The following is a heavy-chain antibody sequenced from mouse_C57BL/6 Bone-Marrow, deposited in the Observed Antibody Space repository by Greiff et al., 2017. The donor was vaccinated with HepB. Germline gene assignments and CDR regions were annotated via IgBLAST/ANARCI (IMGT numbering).Heavy chain of an antibody. V-gene: IGHV5-4*01. CDR1: GFTFSSYA. Sequence: EVHLVESGGGLVKPVGSLKLSCAASGFTFSSYAMSWVRQTPEKRLEWVATISDGGSYTYYPDNVKGRFTISRDNAKNNLYLQMSHLKSEDTAMYYCARDGALYYYGSSYDYAMDYWGQGTSVTVSS. CDR2: ISDGGSYT. CDR3: ARDGALYYYGSSYDYAMDY. D-gene: IGHD1-1*01. J-gene: IGHJ4*01.